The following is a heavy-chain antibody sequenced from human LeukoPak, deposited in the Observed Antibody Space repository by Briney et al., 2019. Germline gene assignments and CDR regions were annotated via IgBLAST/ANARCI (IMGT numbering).Heavy chain of an antibody. V-gene: IGHV3-23*01. Sequence: AGGSLRLSCAASGFTFSSYAMSWVRQAPGKGLEWVSAISGSGGSTYYADSVKGRFTISRDNAKNSLYLQMNSLRAEDTAVYYCARDQSIAARPLDYWGQGTLVTVSS. CDR1: GFTFSSYA. CDR3: ARDQSIAARPLDY. CDR2: ISGSGGST. J-gene: IGHJ4*02. D-gene: IGHD6-6*01.